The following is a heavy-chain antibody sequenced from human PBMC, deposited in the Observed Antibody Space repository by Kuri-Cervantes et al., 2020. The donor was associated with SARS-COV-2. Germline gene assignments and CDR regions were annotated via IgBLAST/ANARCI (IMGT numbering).Heavy chain of an antibody. J-gene: IGHJ6*03. CDR3: ATRDYGEQVDYYYMDV. CDR2: IYSGDSDT. D-gene: IGHD4-17*01. CDR1: GYSFTSYW. Sequence: GESLKISCKGSGYSFTSYWIGWVRQMPGKGLEWMGIIYSGDSDTRYSPSFQGQVIISADKSINTAFLQWSSMKASDTAMYYCATRDYGEQVDYYYMDVWGKGTTITVSS. V-gene: IGHV5-51*01.